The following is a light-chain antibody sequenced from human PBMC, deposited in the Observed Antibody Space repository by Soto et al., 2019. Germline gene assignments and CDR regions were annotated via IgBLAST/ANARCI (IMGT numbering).Light chain of an antibody. CDR2: EVS. J-gene: IGLJ1*01. Sequence: QSVLTQPPSASGSPGQSVAISCTGTSSDVGGYNYVSWYQQHADKAPKLLIHEVSNRPSGVSNRFSGSKSGNTASLTISGLQAEDEADYYCTSYTSISTYVFGTGTKVTVL. CDR1: SSDVGGYNY. CDR3: TSYTSISTYV. V-gene: IGLV2-14*01.